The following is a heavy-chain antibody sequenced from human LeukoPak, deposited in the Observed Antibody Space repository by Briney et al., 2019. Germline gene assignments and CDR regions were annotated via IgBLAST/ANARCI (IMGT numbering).Heavy chain of an antibody. V-gene: IGHV4-38-2*02. Sequence: SETLSLTCTVSGYSISSGYYWGWIRQPPGKGLEWIGSIYHSGRTFYNPPLKSRVTISVDTSKNQFSLHLNSVIPEDTAIYYCARDEDGAAARNFDSWGQGILVTVSS. J-gene: IGHJ4*02. CDR1: GYSISSGYY. D-gene: IGHD6-13*01. CDR2: IYHSGRT. CDR3: ARDEDGAAARNFDS.